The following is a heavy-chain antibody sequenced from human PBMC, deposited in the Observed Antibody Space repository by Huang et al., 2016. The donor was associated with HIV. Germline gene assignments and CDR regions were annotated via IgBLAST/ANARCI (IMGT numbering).Heavy chain of an antibody. J-gene: IGHJ5*02. CDR1: GFPFSDYG. D-gene: IGHD3-10*01. V-gene: IGHV3-30*19. Sequence: QVQLVESGGGVVQPGGSLRLSCTTSGFPFSDYGLHWVRQTPGKGLEWVAFMSDDGPTKGYADSVEGRFTVSRDNSKSTLYLQMNSLRLEDTSIYYCLKDQVGPWGQGTLVTVSS. CDR2: MSDDGPTK. CDR3: LKDQVGP.